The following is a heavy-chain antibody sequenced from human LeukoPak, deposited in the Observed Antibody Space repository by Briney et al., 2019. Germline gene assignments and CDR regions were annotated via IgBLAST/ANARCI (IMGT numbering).Heavy chain of an antibody. D-gene: IGHD5-24*01. V-gene: IGHV3-23*01. CDR2: ISGSGGST. J-gene: IGHJ4*02. Sequence: GGSLSLSCAASGFTFSSYAMSWVRQAPGKGLEWVSAISGSGGSTYYADSVKGRFTISRDNSKNTLYLQMNSLRAEDTAVYYCAKCLERLQCAFDYWGQGTLVTVSS. CDR1: GFTFSSYA. CDR3: AKCLERLQCAFDY.